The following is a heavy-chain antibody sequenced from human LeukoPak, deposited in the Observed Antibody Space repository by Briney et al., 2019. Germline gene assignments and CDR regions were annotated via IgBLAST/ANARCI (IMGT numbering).Heavy chain of an antibody. CDR2: ISYDGSNK. V-gene: IGHV3-30-3*01. D-gene: IGHD2-2*01. CDR3: ASSLVPGNLYYYYGMDV. Sequence: GGSLRLSCAASGFTFSSYAMHWVRQAPGKGLEWVAVISYDGSNKYYADSVKGRFTISRDNSKNTLYLQMNSLRAEDTAVYYCASSLVPGNLYYYYGMDVWGQGTTVTVSS. CDR1: GFTFSSYA. J-gene: IGHJ6*02.